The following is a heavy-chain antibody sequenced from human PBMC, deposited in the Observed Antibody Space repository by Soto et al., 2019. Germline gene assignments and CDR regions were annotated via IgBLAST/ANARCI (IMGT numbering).Heavy chain of an antibody. D-gene: IGHD5-18*01. J-gene: IGHJ6*02. CDR2: IIPIFGTA. Sequence: QVQLVQSGAEVTKPGSSVKVSCKASGGTFSSYAISWVRQAPGQGLEWMGGIIPIFGTANYAQKFQGRVTINADESTSTAYMELSSMRSEDTAVYYCAREVGDTAMVYYGMDVWGQGTTVTVSS. V-gene: IGHV1-69*12. CDR3: AREVGDTAMVYYGMDV. CDR1: GGTFSSYA.